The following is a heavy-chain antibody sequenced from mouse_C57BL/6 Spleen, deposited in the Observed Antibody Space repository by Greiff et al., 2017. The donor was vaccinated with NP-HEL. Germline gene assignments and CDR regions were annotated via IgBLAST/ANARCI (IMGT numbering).Heavy chain of an antibody. CDR1: GYAFTNYL. CDR2: INPGSGGT. CDR3: ARLTGNAMDY. J-gene: IGHJ4*01. D-gene: IGHD4-1*01. V-gene: IGHV1-54*01. Sequence: QVQLKESGAELVRPGTSAKVSCKASGYAFTNYLIEWVKQRPGQGLEWIGVINPGSGGTNYNEKFKGKATLTADKSSSTAYMQLSSLTSEDSAVYFCARLTGNAMDYWGQGTSVTVSS.